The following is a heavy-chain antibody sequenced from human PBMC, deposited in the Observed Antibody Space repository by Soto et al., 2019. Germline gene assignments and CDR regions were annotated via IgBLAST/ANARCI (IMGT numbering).Heavy chain of an antibody. J-gene: IGHJ4*02. D-gene: IGHD2-2*01. CDR1: GYTLTELS. CDR2: FDPEDGET. CDR3: ATFPPNCSSTSCRFDY. Sequence: ASVKVSCKVSGYTLTELSMHWVRQAPGKGLEWMGGFDPEDGETIYAQKFQGRVTMTEDTSTDTAYMELSSLRSEDTAVYYCATFPPNCSSTSCRFDYWGQGTLVTVSS. V-gene: IGHV1-24*01.